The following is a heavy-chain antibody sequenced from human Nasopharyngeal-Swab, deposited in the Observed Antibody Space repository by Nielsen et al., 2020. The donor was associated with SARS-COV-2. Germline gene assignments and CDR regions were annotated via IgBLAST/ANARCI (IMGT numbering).Heavy chain of an antibody. CDR2: IWYDGSNK. D-gene: IGHD5-18*01. V-gene: IGHV3-33*06. Sequence: GGSLRLSCAASGFTFSSYGMHWVRQAPGKGLEWVAVIWYDGSNKYYADSVKGRFTISRDNSKNTLYLQMNSLRAEDTAVYYCAKNSYGFGYYFDYWGQGTLVTVSS. CDR3: AKNSYGFGYYFDY. J-gene: IGHJ4*02. CDR1: GFTFSSYG.